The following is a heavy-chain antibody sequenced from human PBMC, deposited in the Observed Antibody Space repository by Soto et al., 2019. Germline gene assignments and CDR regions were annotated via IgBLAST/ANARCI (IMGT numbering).Heavy chain of an antibody. D-gene: IGHD2-8*01. CDR1: GGSIRSSSYY. CDR3: ARLGTYETSAAIDY. J-gene: IGHJ4*02. CDR2: IYYSGST. Sequence: SETLSLTCTVSGGSIRSSSYYWGWIRQPPGKGLERIGSIYYSGSTYYNPSLESRVTISVDTSKNQFSLKLSYVTAADTAVYYCARLGTYETSAAIDYWGQGTLVTVSS. V-gene: IGHV4-39*01.